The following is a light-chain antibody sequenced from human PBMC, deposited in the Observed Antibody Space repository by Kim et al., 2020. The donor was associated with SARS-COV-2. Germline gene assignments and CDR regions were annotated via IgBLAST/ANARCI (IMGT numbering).Light chain of an antibody. CDR1: QDISTY. J-gene: IGKJ4*01. CDR2: AAS. V-gene: IGKV1-33*01. CDR3: QQYDNLPLT. Sequence: DIQMTQSHSSLSASVGDRVTITCQASQDISTYFNWYQHKPGKAPKLLIYAASHLKTGVPSRFSGNGSGTDFSFTISSLQPEDIATYYCQQYDNLPLTFGGGTKVDIK.